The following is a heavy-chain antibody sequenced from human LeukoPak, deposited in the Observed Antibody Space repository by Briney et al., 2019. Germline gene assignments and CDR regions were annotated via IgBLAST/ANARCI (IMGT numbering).Heavy chain of an antibody. J-gene: IGHJ4*02. V-gene: IGHV4-39*01. CDR3: ARHVGYSSGWSDY. D-gene: IGHD6-19*01. Sequence: PSETLSRNSTGSSGSISSNSYYRGWLRQPPEKGLEWIGSMYYRGSTRYNQSLKSRVTISVDTSKNKFSLKLSSVTAADTAVYYCARHVGYSSGWSDYWGQGTLVTVSS. CDR1: SGSISSNSYY. CDR2: MYYRGST.